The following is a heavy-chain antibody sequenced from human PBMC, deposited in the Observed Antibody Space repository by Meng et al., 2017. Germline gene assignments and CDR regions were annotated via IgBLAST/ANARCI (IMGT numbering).Heavy chain of an antibody. CDR1: GYTFTSSA. V-gene: IGHV7-4-1*02. D-gene: IGHD1-26*01. CDR2: INTNTGTP. CDR3: AREGRVDFDY. Sequence: QGQLVHSVVELKKPGASVKVSCKASGYTFTSSAMNWVRQAPGQGLEWMGWINTNTGTPTYAQGFTGRFVFSLDTSVSTAYLQISSLKAEDTAVYYCAREGRVDFDYWGQGTLVTVSS. J-gene: IGHJ4*02.